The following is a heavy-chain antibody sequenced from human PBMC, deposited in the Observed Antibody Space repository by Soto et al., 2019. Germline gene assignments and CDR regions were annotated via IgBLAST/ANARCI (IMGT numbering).Heavy chain of an antibody. D-gene: IGHD3-3*01. J-gene: IGHJ3*02. CDR3: AKGIFGVVTPRGAFDI. CDR1: GFTFSSYA. V-gene: IGHV3-23*01. CDR2: ISGSGGST. Sequence: GGSLRLSCAASGFTFSSYAMSWVRQAPGKGLEWVSAISGSGGSTYYADSVKGRFTISRDNSKNTLYLQMNSLRAEDTAVYYCAKGIFGVVTPRGAFDIWGQGTMVTVSS.